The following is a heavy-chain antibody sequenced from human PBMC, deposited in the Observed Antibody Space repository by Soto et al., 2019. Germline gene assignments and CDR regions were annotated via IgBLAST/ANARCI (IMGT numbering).Heavy chain of an antibody. J-gene: IGHJ6*02. V-gene: IGHV4-39*01. CDR1: GGSISSSSYY. Sequence: SDTLSLTCTVSGGSISSSSYYWGWIRQPPGKGLEWIGSIYYSGSTYYNPSLKSRVTISVDTSKNQFSLKLSSVTAADTAVYYCARHASGFYYGMDVWGQGTTVTVSS. CDR3: ARHASGFYYGMDV. CDR2: IYYSGST.